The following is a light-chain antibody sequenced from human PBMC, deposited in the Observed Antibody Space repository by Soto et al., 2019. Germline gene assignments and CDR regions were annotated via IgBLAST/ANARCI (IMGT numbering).Light chain of an antibody. J-gene: IGKJ1*01. CDR1: QRVSNN. V-gene: IGKV3-15*01. CDR3: HQYNASPPWT. CDR2: AAS. Sequence: ILMTQSPATLSVSPGERATLSCRASQRVSNNLAWYQQKHGQATSLLIYAASTSAIGIPARFSGSGSCTEFTLSISGLQSEVVAASSCHQYNASPPWTFGQGTKVEI.